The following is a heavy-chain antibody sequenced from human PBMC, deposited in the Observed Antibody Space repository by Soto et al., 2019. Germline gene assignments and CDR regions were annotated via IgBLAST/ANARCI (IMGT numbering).Heavy chain of an antibody. Sequence: GGSLRLSCAASGFTFSSYAMHWVRQAPGKGLEYVSAISSNGGSTYYANSVKGRFTISRDNSKNTLYLQMGSLRAEDMAVYYCARGLAMGDFWSGYSYYYYYYMDVWGKGTTVTVSS. CDR1: GFTFSSYA. CDR2: ISSNGGST. V-gene: IGHV3-64*01. CDR3: ARGLAMGDFWSGYSYYYYYYMDV. D-gene: IGHD3-3*01. J-gene: IGHJ6*03.